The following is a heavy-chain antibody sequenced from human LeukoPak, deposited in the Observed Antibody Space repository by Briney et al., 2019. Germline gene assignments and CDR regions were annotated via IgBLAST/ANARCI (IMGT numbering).Heavy chain of an antibody. D-gene: IGHD4-23*01. CDR3: AKAIRWPTLYYFDY. V-gene: IGHV3-23*01. CDR1: GFTFSCYA. CDR2: ISGSGGST. J-gene: IGHJ4*02. Sequence: PGGSLRLSCAASGFTFSCYAMSWVRQAPGKGLEWVSAISGSGGSTYYADSVKGRFTISRDNSKNTLYLQMNSLRAEDTAVYYCAKAIRWPTLYYFDYWGQGTLVTVSS.